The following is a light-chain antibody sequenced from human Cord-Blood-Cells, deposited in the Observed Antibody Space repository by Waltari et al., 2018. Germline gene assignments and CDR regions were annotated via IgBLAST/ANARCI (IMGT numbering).Light chain of an antibody. Sequence: DIQMSQSPSSLSASVRDRVTITCRASQSIRSYLNWYQQKPWKAPTLLIYAASSLQSGVPSRFRCSVSGTDFTLTISSLQPEDFATYDCQQSYSTPQLTFGGGTKLEIK. J-gene: IGKJ4*01. CDR2: AAS. CDR3: QQSYSTPQLT. V-gene: IGKV1-39*01. CDR1: QSIRSY.